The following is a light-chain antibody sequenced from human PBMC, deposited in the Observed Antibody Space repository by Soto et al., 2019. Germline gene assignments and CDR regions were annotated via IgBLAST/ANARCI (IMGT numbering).Light chain of an antibody. CDR1: QSISSW. J-gene: IGKJ1*01. V-gene: IGKV1-5*03. Sequence: DIQMTQSPSTLSASVGDRVTITCRASQSISSWLAWYQQKPGKAPKLLSYKASSLESGVPSRFSGSGSGTEFTLTISSLQPDDFATYYCQQYNSYCTFGQGTKVDI. CDR3: QQYNSYCT. CDR2: KAS.